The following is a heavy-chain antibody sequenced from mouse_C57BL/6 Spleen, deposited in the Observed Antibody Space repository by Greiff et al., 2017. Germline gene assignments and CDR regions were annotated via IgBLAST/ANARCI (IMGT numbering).Heavy chain of an antibody. CDR2: ISDGGSYT. D-gene: IGHD1-1*01. V-gene: IGHV5-4*01. Sequence: EVHLVESGGGLVKPGGSLKFSCAASGFTFSSYAMPWVRQTPEKRLEWVATISDGGSYTYYPDNVQGRFTISRDNAKNNLYLQLSRLKSEDTAVYYCARATTVVGNYVDDWGKGTTVTVSA. CDR1: GFTFSSYA. CDR3: ARATTVVGNYVDD. J-gene: IGHJ1*03.